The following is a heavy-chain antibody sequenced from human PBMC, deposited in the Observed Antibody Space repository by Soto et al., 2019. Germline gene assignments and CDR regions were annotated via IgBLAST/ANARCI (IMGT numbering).Heavy chain of an antibody. CDR2: INPNSGGT. Sequence: ASVKVSCKASGYTFTGYYMHWVRQAPGQGLEWMGWINPNSGGTNYAQKFQGWVAMTRDTSISTAYMELSRLRSDDTAVYYCARDAEAVAATEGRYYYYYYGMDVWGQGTTVTVSS. CDR1: GYTFTGYY. J-gene: IGHJ6*02. V-gene: IGHV1-2*04. CDR3: ARDAEAVAATEGRYYYYYYGMDV. D-gene: IGHD6-19*01.